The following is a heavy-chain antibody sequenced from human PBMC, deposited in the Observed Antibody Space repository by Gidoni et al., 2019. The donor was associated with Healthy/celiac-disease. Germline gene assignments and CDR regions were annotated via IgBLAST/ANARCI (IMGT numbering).Heavy chain of an antibody. CDR1: GGTFSSYA. Sequence: VQLVQSGAEVKKPGSSVKVSCTASGGTFSSYAIGWVRQAPGQGLEWMGGIIPIFGTANYAQKFQGRVTITADKSTSTAYMELSSLRSEDTAVYYCVGAWSRRYCTNGVCSYFDYWGQGTLVTVSS. CDR3: VGAWSRRYCTNGVCSYFDY. CDR2: IIPIFGTA. D-gene: IGHD2-8*01. J-gene: IGHJ4*02. V-gene: IGHV1-69*06.